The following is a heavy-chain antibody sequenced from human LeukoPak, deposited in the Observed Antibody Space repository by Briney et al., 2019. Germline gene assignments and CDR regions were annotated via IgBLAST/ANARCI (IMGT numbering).Heavy chain of an antibody. Sequence: SETLSLTCSVSSDSLTSNFWSWIRQTPGKGLEWIGYVFHSGTTNYSPSLKSRVTISLDTSKKQIYLRLASVTAADTALYYCARRMATVTDAFDIWGRGTMVSVSS. CDR3: ARRMATVTDAFDI. D-gene: IGHD5-24*01. CDR1: SDSLTSNF. V-gene: IGHV4-59*08. J-gene: IGHJ3*02. CDR2: VFHSGTT.